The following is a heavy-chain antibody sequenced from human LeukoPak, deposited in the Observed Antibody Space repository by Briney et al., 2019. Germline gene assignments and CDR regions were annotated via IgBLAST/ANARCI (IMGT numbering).Heavy chain of an antibody. CDR3: AKFGPRGHHYYYYMDV. Sequence: PGGSLRLSCAASGFIFSDYYMSWIRQAPGKGLEWVSYITSSGSTIYYADSVKGRFTVSRDNAKNSLYLQMNSPRAEDTAVYFCAKFGPRGHHYYYYMDVWGKGTTVTISS. D-gene: IGHD3-10*01. CDR2: ITSSGSTI. V-gene: IGHV3-11*01. CDR1: GFIFSDYY. J-gene: IGHJ6*03.